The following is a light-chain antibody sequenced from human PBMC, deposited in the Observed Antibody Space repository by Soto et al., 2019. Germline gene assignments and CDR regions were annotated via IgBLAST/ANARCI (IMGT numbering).Light chain of an antibody. CDR1: QGISSY. J-gene: IGKJ1*01. CDR3: HQYNSFPRT. Sequence: AIQMTQSPSSISASAGDRVTITCRASQGISSYLAWYQQKPGKAPKLLIYGASTLQSGVPSRFSGSGSGTDFTLTISCLQAEDFATYFCHQYNSFPRTFGKGTKVEIK. V-gene: IGKV1-8*01. CDR2: GAS.